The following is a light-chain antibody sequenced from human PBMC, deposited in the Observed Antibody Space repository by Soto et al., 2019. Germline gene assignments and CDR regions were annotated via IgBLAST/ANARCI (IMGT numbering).Light chain of an antibody. CDR2: KAS. CDR1: QSISNW. Sequence: DIQMTQSPSTLSASVGDRVTITCRASQSISNWLAWYQQKPGKAPKLLIYKASSLETGVPSRFSGSGSGTEFTLTISSLQPDDFATYYCQQYNSYPYTFGQGTKLEIK. CDR3: QQYNSYPYT. J-gene: IGKJ2*01. V-gene: IGKV1-5*03.